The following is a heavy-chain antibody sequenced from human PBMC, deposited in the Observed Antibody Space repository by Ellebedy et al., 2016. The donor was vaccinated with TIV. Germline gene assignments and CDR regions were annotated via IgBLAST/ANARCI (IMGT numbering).Heavy chain of an antibody. CDR2: IIPILGRV. V-gene: IGHV1-69*04. J-gene: IGHJ6*02. CDR1: GGTFSSYA. D-gene: IGHD2-2*01. CDR3: AGEGKILVVPDATDPPGGMDV. Sequence: AASVNVSCKASGGTFSSYAFSWVRQAPGQGLEWMGRIIPILGRVNYAQKFQGRVTIIADKSTSTAYMELNSLRSEDTAVYNCAGEGKILVVPDATDPPGGMDVWGHGTTVTVSS.